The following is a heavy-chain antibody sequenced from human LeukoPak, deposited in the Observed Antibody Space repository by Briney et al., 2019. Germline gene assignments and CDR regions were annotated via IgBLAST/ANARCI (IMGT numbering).Heavy chain of an antibody. CDR3: ARRTYYYDSSGYFRFDP. D-gene: IGHD3-22*01. CDR2: IYPGDSDT. Sequence: GESLKISCKGSGYSFTSYWIGWVRQMPGKGLEWMGIIYPGDSDTRYRPSFQGQVTISADKSISTAYLQWSSLKASDTAMYYCARRTYYYDSSGYFRFDPWGQGTLVTVSS. CDR1: GYSFTSYW. V-gene: IGHV5-51*01. J-gene: IGHJ5*02.